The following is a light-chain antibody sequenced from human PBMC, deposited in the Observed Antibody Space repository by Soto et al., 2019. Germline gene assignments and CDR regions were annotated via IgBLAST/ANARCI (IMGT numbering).Light chain of an antibody. CDR1: QSVSSSY. V-gene: IGKV3-20*01. J-gene: IGKJ3*01. Sequence: ESVLTQSTGTLSMSPGERATLSCRASQSVSSSYSAWYPQKPGQAPRLRIYGASSSATGIRDRFSGSGSGTDFTRTISRLEPEDFAMYYCQRYGSSPFTFGPRTKVDIK. CDR3: QRYGSSPFT. CDR2: GAS.